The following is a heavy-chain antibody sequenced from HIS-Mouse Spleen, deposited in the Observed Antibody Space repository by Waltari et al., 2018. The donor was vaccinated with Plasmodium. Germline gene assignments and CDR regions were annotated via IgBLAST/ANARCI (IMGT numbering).Heavy chain of an antibody. Sequence: QVQLQESGPGLVKPSETLSLTCTVSGGSISSYYWNWIRQPPGKGLEWIGYIYYSGSTNYNPSLKSRVTISVDTSKNQFSLKLSCVTAAYTAVYYCAREVNSGTFDYWGQGTLVTVSS. D-gene: IGHD1-26*01. CDR1: GGSISSYY. CDR3: AREVNSGTFDY. CDR2: IYYSGST. J-gene: IGHJ4*02. V-gene: IGHV4-59*01.